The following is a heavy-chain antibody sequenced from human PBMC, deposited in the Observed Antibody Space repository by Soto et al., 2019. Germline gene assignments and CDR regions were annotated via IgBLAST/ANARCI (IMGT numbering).Heavy chain of an antibody. CDR3: AREVQLSTLSNYYYMDV. V-gene: IGHV1-18*01. J-gene: IGHJ6*03. Sequence: QVQLVQSGAEVKKPGASVKVSCKASGYTFTSYGISWVRQAPGQGLEWMGWISAYNGNTNYAQKLQGRVTMTTDTSTSTAYIELRSLRSDDTAVYYCAREVQLSTLSNYYYMDVWGKGTTVTVSS. CDR2: ISAYNGNT. CDR1: GYTFTSYG. D-gene: IGHD5-18*01.